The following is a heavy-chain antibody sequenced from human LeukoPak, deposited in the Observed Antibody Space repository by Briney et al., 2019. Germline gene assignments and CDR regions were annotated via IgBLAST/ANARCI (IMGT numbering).Heavy chain of an antibody. CDR3: ARDGYCSGGSCYSEISGDAFDI. CDR1: GFTFSSYA. D-gene: IGHD2-15*01. V-gene: IGHV3-30*04. CDR2: ISYDGSNK. J-gene: IGHJ3*02. Sequence: GRSLRLSCAASGFTFSSYAMHWVRQAPGKGLEWVAVISYDGSNKYYADSVKGRVTISRDNSKNTLYLQMNSLRAEDTAVNYCARDGYCSGGSCYSEISGDAFDIWGQGTMVTVSS.